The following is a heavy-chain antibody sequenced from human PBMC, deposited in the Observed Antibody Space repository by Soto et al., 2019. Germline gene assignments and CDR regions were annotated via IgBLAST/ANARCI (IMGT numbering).Heavy chain of an antibody. V-gene: IGHV3-30-3*01. J-gene: IGHJ4*02. CDR2: ISYDGSNK. CDR1: GFTFSSYA. CDR3: ARTTTVVTAIDY. Sequence: QVQLVESGGGVVQPGRSLRLSCAASGFTFSSYAMHWVRQAPGKGLEWVAVISYDGSNKYYADSVKGRFTISRDNSKNTQYLQMNSLRAEDTAVYYCARTTTVVTAIDYWGQGTLVTVSS. D-gene: IGHD4-17*01.